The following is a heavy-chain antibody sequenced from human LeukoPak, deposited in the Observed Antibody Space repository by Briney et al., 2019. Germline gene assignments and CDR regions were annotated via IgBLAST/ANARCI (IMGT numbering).Heavy chain of an antibody. CDR2: IWYDGSNK. CDR1: GFTFSSYG. D-gene: IGHD4-17*01. Sequence: GGSLRLSCAASGFTFSSYGMHWVRQAPGKGLEWVAVIWYDGSNKYYADSVKGRFTISRDNSKNTLYLQMNSLRAEDTAVYYCARDLYYGDYDVSSIDYWGQGTLVTVSS. CDR3: ARDLYYGDYDVSSIDY. J-gene: IGHJ4*02. V-gene: IGHV3-33*01.